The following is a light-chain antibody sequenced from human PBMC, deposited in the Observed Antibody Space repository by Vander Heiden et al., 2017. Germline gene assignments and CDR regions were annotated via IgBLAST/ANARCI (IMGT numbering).Light chain of an antibody. J-gene: IGLJ1*01. V-gene: IGLV2-14*01. Sequence: QSALTHPASVSGSPGLPITISCTATRSHIGRYSYVSWYQRHPGKAPKLIIYEVDSRPSGVSNRFSGSKSGKTASLTISGLQAEDEAEYYCSSYTTSGTFPYVFGAGTQVTVL. CDR2: EVD. CDR1: RSHIGRYSY. CDR3: SSYTTSGTFPYV.